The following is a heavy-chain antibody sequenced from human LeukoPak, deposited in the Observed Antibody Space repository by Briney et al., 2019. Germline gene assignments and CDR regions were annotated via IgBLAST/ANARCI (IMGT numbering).Heavy chain of an antibody. Sequence: GGSLGLSCAASGFTFSSYAMHWVRQAPGKGLEWVAVISYDGSNKYYADSVKGRFTISRDDSKNTLYLQMNSLRAEDTAVYYCARDLVGATNSWGQGTLVTVSS. V-gene: IGHV3-30*04. D-gene: IGHD1-26*01. J-gene: IGHJ4*02. CDR1: GFTFSSYA. CDR3: ARDLVGATNS. CDR2: ISYDGSNK.